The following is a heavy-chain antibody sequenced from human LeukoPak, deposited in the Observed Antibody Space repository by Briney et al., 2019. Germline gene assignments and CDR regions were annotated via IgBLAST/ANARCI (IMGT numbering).Heavy chain of an antibody. CDR1: GFTFDDYA. CDR2: ISWNSGSI. V-gene: IGHV3-9*01. J-gene: IGHJ2*01. D-gene: IGHD3-10*01. CDR3: AKDMGPYYYGSGNDWYFDL. Sequence: GGSLRLSCAASGFTFDDYAMHWVRQAPGKGLEWVSGISWNSGSIGYADSVKGRFTISRDNAKNSLYLQMNSLRAEDTALYYCAKDMGPYYYGSGNDWYFDLWGRGTLVTVSS.